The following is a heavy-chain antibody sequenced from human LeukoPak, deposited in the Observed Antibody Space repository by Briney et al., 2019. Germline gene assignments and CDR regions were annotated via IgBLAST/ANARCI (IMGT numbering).Heavy chain of an antibody. Sequence: KPSETLSLTCTVSGGSISSYYWSWIRQPPGKGLEWIGYIYYSGSTNYNPSLKSRVTISVDTSKNQFSLKLSSVTAADTAVYFCARETYCSGGSCYQFDSWGQGTLVTVSS. D-gene: IGHD2-15*01. CDR1: GGSISSYY. CDR2: IYYSGST. CDR3: ARETYCSGGSCYQFDS. V-gene: IGHV4-59*12. J-gene: IGHJ4*02.